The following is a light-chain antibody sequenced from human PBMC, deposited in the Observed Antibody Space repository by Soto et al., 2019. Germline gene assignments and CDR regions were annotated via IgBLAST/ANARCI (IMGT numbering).Light chain of an antibody. CDR1: SSDVGGYTY. CDR2: EVS. Sequence: QSVLTQPASVSGSPGQSITISCTGTSSDVGGYTYVSWYQQHPGKAPKLMIYEVSNRPSGVSNRFSGSKSGNTASLTISGLQTEDEADYYCSSYTSTNTQVFGGGTKLTVL. J-gene: IGLJ3*02. CDR3: SSYTSTNTQV. V-gene: IGLV2-14*01.